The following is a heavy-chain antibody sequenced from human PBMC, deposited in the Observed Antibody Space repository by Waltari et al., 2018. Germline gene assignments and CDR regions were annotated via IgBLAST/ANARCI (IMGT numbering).Heavy chain of an antibody. Sequence: QVQLQQWGAGLLKPSETLSLTCAVYGGSFSGYYWSWIRQPPGKGLEWIGEINHSGSTNYNPSLKSRVTISVDTSKNQFSLKLSSVTAADTAVYYCATTSLGGYSYTPYKKYFQHWGQGTLVTVSS. V-gene: IGHV4-34*01. CDR3: ATTSLGGYSYTPYKKYFQH. D-gene: IGHD5-18*01. CDR2: INHSGST. J-gene: IGHJ1*01. CDR1: GGSFSGYY.